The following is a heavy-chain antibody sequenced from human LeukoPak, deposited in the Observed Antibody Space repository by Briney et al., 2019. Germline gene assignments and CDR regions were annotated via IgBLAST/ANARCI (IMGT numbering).Heavy chain of an antibody. CDR2: MNPNGGNT. V-gene: IGHV1-8*03. D-gene: IGHD2-2*01. J-gene: IGHJ4*02. CDR1: GYTFTSYD. Sequence: GASAKVSCKASGYTFTSYDINWLRQATGQGLEWMGWMNPNGGNTGYAQKFQGRVTITRNTSISTAYMELSSLRSEDTAVYCCARGRRRRDIVVVRATWPMGYWGQGTLVTVSS. CDR3: ARGRRRRDIVVVRATWPMGY.